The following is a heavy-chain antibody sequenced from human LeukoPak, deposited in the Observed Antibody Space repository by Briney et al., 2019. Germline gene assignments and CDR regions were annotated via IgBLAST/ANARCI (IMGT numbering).Heavy chain of an antibody. Sequence: GGSLRLSCAASGFTFDDYAMHWVRQAPGKGLGWVSGISWNSGSIGYADSVKGRFTISRDNAKNSLYLQMNSLRAEDTALYYCAKDTGSSGPFDYWGQGTLVTISS. J-gene: IGHJ4*02. CDR2: ISWNSGSI. CDR1: GFTFDDYA. D-gene: IGHD6-19*01. CDR3: AKDTGSSGPFDY. V-gene: IGHV3-9*01.